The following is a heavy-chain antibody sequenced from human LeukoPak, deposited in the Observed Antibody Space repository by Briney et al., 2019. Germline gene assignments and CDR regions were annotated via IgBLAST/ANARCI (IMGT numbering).Heavy chain of an antibody. CDR1: GASIITGDYY. CDR2: IYYSGST. Sequence: PSETLSLTCIVSGASIITGDYYWSWIRQPPGKGLQWIGYIYYSGSTYYDPSLKSRVKISVDTSKNQFSLRLSPVTAADTAMYYCARAFGVSINGGWFDPWGQGTLVTVSS. D-gene: IGHD3-3*01. CDR3: ARAFGVSINGGWFDP. V-gene: IGHV4-30-4*08. J-gene: IGHJ5*02.